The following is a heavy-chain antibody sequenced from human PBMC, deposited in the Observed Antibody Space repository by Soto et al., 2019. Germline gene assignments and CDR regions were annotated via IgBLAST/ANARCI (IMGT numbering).Heavy chain of an antibody. CDR1: GYTFTSYG. CDR3: ARDSYVLRFLEWQNPRGDNWFDP. V-gene: IGHV1-18*01. CDR2: VSAYNGNT. D-gene: IGHD3-3*01. J-gene: IGHJ5*02. Sequence: QVQLVQSGAEVKKPGASVKVSCKASGYTFTSYGISWVRQAPGQGLEWMGWVSAYNGNTNYAQKLQGRVTMTTDTSTSTAYMELRSLRSDDTAVYYCARDSYVLRFLEWQNPRGDNWFDPWGQGTLVTVSS.